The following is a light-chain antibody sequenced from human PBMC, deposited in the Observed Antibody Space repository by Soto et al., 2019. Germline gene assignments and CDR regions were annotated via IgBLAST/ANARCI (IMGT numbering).Light chain of an antibody. V-gene: IGKV1-39*01. J-gene: IGKJ1*01. CDR2: DAS. Sequence: DIQMTQSPSSLSASVGDRVTITCRASQSISNFLNWYQHRLGKAPKLLIYDASSLQSGVPSRFSGSSSGTDFTLTISSLQPEDFATYYCQQSYVTPRTFGQGTKVDI. CDR3: QQSYVTPRT. CDR1: QSISNF.